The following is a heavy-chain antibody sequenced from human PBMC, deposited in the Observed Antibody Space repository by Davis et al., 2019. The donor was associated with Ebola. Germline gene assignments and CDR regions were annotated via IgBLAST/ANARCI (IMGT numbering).Heavy chain of an antibody. CDR3: STFPVPYYGYEDDY. CDR1: GFSFSNAW. V-gene: IGHV3-15*01. Sequence: PGGSLRLSCVVSGFSFSNAWMSWVRQAPGKGPEYIGRIKGKAEGGTTEYTAPVKGRSIISRDDSKNTLYLEANSLKIEDTAVYYCSTFPVPYYGYEDDYWGQGTLVTVSS. CDR2: IKGKAEGGTT. D-gene: IGHD3-10*01. J-gene: IGHJ4*02.